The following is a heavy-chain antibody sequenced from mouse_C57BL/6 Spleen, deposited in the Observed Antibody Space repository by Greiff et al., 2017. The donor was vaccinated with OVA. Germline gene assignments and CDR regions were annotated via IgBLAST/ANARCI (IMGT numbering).Heavy chain of an antibody. CDR1: GYAFTNYL. V-gene: IGHV1-54*01. CDR2: INPGSGGT. J-gene: IGHJ2*01. D-gene: IGHD2-5*01. CDR3: ARTGYSNYVYYFDY. Sequence: QVQLQQSGAELVRPGTSVKVSCKASGYAFTNYLIEWVKQRPGQGLEWIGVINPGSGGTNYNEKFKGKATLTADKSSSTAYMQLSSLTSEDSAVYFCARTGYSNYVYYFDYWGQGTTLTVSS.